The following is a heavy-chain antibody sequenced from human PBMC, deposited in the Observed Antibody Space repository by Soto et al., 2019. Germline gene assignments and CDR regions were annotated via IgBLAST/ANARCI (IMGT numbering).Heavy chain of an antibody. CDR1: GGSISSGDYY. D-gene: IGHD3-3*01. J-gene: IGHJ4*02. CDR3: ARYTIFGVVIDY. V-gene: IGHV4-30-4*01. CDR2: IYYSGST. Sequence: SETLSLTCTVSGGSISSGDYYWSWIRQHPGKGLEWIGYIYYSGSTYFNPSLKSRVTISVDTSKNQFSLKLSSVTAADTAVYYCARYTIFGVVIDYWGQGALVTVSS.